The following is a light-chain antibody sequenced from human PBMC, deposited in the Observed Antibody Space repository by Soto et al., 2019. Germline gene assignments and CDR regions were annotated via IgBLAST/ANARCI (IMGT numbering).Light chain of an antibody. CDR2: GAS. J-gene: IGKJ1*01. V-gene: IGKV3-20*01. Sequence: EIVLTQSSGTLSLSPGERATLSCRASQIVRSTYLAWFQQKPGQAPMLLIYGASTRATGIPDRLCGSGSETDITLTISRLEPEDFAVYYCQQYGSSGTFGQGTKVDIK. CDR1: QIVRSTY. CDR3: QQYGSSGT.